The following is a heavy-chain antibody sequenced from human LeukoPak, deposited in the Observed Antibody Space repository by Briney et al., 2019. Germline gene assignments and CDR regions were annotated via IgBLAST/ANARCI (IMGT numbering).Heavy chain of an antibody. J-gene: IGHJ6*02. Sequence: PSETPSLTCTVSGGSISSYYWSWIRQPPGKGLEWIGYIYDSGSTNYNPSLKSRVTISVDTSKNQFSLKLSSVTAADTAVYYCARGGSGYDSFYYYGMDVWGQGTTVTVSS. D-gene: IGHD5-12*01. CDR1: GGSISSYY. CDR3: ARGGSGYDSFYYYGMDV. CDR2: IYDSGST. V-gene: IGHV4-59*01.